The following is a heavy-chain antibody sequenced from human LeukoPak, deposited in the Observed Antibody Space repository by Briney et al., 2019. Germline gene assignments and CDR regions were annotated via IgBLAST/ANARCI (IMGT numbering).Heavy chain of an antibody. CDR3: TRHSDSYCSRANCYVDNFYGLDV. Sequence: GGSLRLSCAASGFTFSGSAMHWVRQASGKGLEWVGRIRSRANSYVTAYAAAVTGRFIISRDDSSNTAYLQMNSLTTEDAAVYYCTRHSDSYCSRANCYVDNFYGLDVWGQGARVTVSS. CDR1: GFTFSGSA. D-gene: IGHD2-2*01. V-gene: IGHV3-73*01. CDR2: IRSRANSYVT. J-gene: IGHJ6*02.